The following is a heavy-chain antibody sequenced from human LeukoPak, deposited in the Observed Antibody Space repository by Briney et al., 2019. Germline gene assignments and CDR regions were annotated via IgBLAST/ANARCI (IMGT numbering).Heavy chain of an antibody. CDR1: GFAFSSCG. Sequence: PGGSLRLSCAASGFAFSSCGMSWVRQAPGKGLEWVSAITTSGGTTYYADSVKGRFTISRDNSKNTLYLQMNSLRAEDTAVYYCANRPGNHDILTQYYFDYWGQGTLVTVSS. D-gene: IGHD3-9*01. V-gene: IGHV3-23*01. J-gene: IGHJ4*02. CDR3: ANRPGNHDILTQYYFDY. CDR2: ITTSGGTT.